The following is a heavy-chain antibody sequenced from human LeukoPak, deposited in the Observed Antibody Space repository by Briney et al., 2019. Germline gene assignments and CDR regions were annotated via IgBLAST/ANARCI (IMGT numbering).Heavy chain of an antibody. CDR2: ISYDGSYT. CDR1: GFTFSSYN. D-gene: IGHD2-2*01. J-gene: IGHJ4*02. V-gene: IGHV3-30*03. Sequence: GGSLRLSCAASGFTFSSYNFHWLRQAPGKGLEWLTVISYDGSYTSYGASVKGRFTVSRDNSQNTLYLQMNGPRAEDTALYYCARDHSAMPSYWGQGTLVTVSS. CDR3: ARDHSAMPSY.